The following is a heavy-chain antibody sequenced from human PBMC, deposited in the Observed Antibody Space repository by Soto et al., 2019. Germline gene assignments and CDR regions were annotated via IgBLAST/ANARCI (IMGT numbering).Heavy chain of an antibody. J-gene: IGHJ3*02. CDR1: GYTLTELS. CDR2: FDPEDGET. D-gene: IGHD1-26*01. CDR3: ATRSWYSGSYAAFDI. Sequence: QVQLVQSGAEVKKPGASVKVSCKVSGYTLTELSMHWVRQAPGKGLEWMGGFDPEDGETIYAQKCQGRGTMTEDTSTDTADMERRSLRAEDTAVYDCATRSWYSGSYAAFDIWGQGTMVTVSS. V-gene: IGHV1-24*01.